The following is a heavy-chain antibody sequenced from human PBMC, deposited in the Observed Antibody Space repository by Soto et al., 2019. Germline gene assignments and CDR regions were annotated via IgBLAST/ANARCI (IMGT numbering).Heavy chain of an antibody. CDR1: GYTFTSYA. D-gene: IGHD3-22*01. CDR3: ARGSGYYYGDDY. Sequence: QVQLVQSGAEEKKPGASVKVSCKASGYTFTSYAMHWVRQAPGQRLEWMGWINAGNGNTKYSQKCQGRVTITRDTSAVQAYKEMRSLRSEDTAVYYCARGSGYYYGDDYWGQGTLVTVSS. J-gene: IGHJ4*02. V-gene: IGHV1-3*05. CDR2: INAGNGNT.